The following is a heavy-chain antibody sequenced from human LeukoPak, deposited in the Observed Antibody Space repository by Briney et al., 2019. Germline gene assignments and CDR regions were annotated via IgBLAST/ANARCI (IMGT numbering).Heavy chain of an antibody. J-gene: IGHJ5*02. CDR1: GGSFSRYY. V-gene: IGHV4-34*01. Sequence: PSETLSLTCAVYGGSFSRYYWTWIRQPPGKGLEWIGEINHSGSANYNPSLKSRVTILVDTSKNQFSLKLTSVTAADTAVYYCARSQARLGWFDPWGQGALVTVSS. CDR2: INHSGSA. D-gene: IGHD6-19*01. CDR3: ARSQARLGWFDP.